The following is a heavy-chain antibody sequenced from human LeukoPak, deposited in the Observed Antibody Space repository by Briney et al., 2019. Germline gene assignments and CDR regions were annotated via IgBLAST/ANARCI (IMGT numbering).Heavy chain of an antibody. CDR1: GYTFPSYY. Sequence: ASVTVSCKASGYTFPSYYLHWVRQAPGQGLEWMGMINPNGGDTSYAQKFQDRVTLTRDTSTTTGYMELSSLRSDDTAVYYCVRGLDYDSSGYYPYYFAYWGQGTLVTVSS. D-gene: IGHD3-22*01. J-gene: IGHJ4*02. CDR3: VRGLDYDSSGYYPYYFAY. CDR2: INPNGGDT. V-gene: IGHV1-46*01.